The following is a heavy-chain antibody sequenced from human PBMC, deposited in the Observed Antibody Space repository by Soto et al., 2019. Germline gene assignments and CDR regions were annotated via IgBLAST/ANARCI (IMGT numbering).Heavy chain of an antibody. CDR3: ARDRTKGGGGIDS. CDR1: GDSVSTNSAA. D-gene: IGHD3-16*01. Sequence: QVQLQQSGPGLVKPSQTLSLTCAISGDSVSTNSAAWNWIRQSPSRGLEWLGRTYYRSNWYNDYAVSVKSHITINPDTSKNQFSLLLNSVTPEDTAGYYCARDRTKGGGGIDSWGQGTLVTVSS. CDR2: TYYRSNWYN. J-gene: IGHJ5*01. V-gene: IGHV6-1*01.